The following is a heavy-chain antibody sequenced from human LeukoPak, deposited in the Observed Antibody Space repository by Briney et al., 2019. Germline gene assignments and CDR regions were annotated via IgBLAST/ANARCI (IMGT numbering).Heavy chain of an antibody. J-gene: IGHJ4*02. D-gene: IGHD6-13*01. CDR2: IGPSDSYT. CDR3: ARHAKAYGSSCDY. V-gene: IGHV5-10-1*01. CDR1: GYSFTTYW. Sequence: GESLRIPCKGSGYSFTTYWISWVRQMPGKGLEWMGRIGPSDSYTNYSPSFQGHVTISADKSFSTAYLQWTSLKASDTAMYYCARHAKAYGSSCDYWGQGTLVTVSS.